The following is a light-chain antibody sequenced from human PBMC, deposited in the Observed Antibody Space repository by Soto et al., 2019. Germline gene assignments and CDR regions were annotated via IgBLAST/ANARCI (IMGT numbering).Light chain of an antibody. CDR2: DAP. CDR3: QQYNSYSRT. CDR1: QSISSW. Sequence: DIQMTQSPSTLSASVGDRVTTTCRASQSISSWLAWYQQKPGKAPKLLIYDAPSLESGVPSRFSGSGSGTEFTLTISSLQPDDFATYYCQQYNSYSRTFGQGTKVDIK. V-gene: IGKV1-5*01. J-gene: IGKJ1*01.